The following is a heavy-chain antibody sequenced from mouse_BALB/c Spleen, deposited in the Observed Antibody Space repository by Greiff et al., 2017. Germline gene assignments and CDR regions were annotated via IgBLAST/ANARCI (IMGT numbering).Heavy chain of an antibody. J-gene: IGHJ4*01. CDR3: ASPYYGFEYYYAMDY. Sequence: EVQLQESGAELVRPGALVKLSCKASGFNIKDYYMHWVKQRPEQGLEWIGWIDPENGNTIYDPKFQGKASITADTSSNTAYLQLSSLTSEDTAVYYCASPYYGFEYYYAMDYWGQGTSVTVSS. V-gene: IGHV14-1*02. D-gene: IGHD1-2*01. CDR2: IDPENGNT. CDR1: GFNIKDYY.